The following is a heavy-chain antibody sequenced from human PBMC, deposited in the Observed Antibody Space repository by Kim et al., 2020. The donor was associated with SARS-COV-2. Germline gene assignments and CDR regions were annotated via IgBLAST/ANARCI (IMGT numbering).Heavy chain of an antibody. CDR3: ARADYRGTRSWDYYYYYGMDV. J-gene: IGHJ6*02. Sequence: SETLSLTCTVSGGSISSYYWSWIRQPPGKGLEWIGYIYYSGSTNYNPSLKSRVTISVDTSKNQFSLKLSSVTAADTAVYYCARADYRGTRSWDYYYYYGMDVWGQGTTVTVSS. CDR2: IYYSGST. D-gene: IGHD4-4*01. V-gene: IGHV4-59*01. CDR1: GGSISSYY.